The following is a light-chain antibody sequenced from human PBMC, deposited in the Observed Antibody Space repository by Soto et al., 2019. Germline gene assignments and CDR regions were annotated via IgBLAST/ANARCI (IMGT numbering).Light chain of an antibody. Sequence: DIQMTQSPSSLSASLGDRVTITCQASQDISNYLNWYQQKPGKAPKLLIYDASNLETGVPSRFSGSGSGTDFTFTISSLQPADIATYYCQQYDNLPLTFGGGTKVEIK. CDR3: QQYDNLPLT. CDR1: QDISNY. J-gene: IGKJ4*01. V-gene: IGKV1-33*01. CDR2: DAS.